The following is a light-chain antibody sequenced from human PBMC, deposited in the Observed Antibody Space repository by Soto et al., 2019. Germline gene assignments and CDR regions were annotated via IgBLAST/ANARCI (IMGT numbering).Light chain of an antibody. CDR3: QQFDNLPLT. CDR1: QDINNS. Sequence: DIQMTQSLSSLSASVGDRVTITCKANQDINNSLNWYQQRPGEAPKLLIYDASILEAGVPSRFSGSGFGTTFTLTISSLQPEDFATYYCQQFDNLPLTFGGGTKVELK. J-gene: IGKJ4*01. V-gene: IGKV1-33*01. CDR2: DAS.